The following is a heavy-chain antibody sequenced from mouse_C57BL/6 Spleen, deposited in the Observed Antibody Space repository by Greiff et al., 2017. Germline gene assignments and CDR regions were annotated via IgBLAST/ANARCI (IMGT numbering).Heavy chain of an antibody. CDR3: ARNYGSSYAMDY. J-gene: IGHJ4*01. CDR1: GYTFTSYW. CDR2: IDPSDSYT. Sequence: QVQLQQPGAELVRPGTSVKLSCKASGYTFTSYWMHWVKQRPGQGLEWIGVIDPSDSYTNYNQKFKGKATLTVDTSSSTAYMQLSSLKCEDSAVYYCARNYGSSYAMDYWGQGTSVTVSS. D-gene: IGHD1-1*01. V-gene: IGHV1-59*01.